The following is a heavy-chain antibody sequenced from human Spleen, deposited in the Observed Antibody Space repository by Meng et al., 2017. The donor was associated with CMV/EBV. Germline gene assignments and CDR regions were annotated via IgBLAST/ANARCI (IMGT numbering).Heavy chain of an antibody. J-gene: IGHJ5*02. CDR3: ARDFHQYCTTTSCYFFWFDP. D-gene: IGHD2-2*01. V-gene: IGHV4-39*07. CDR2: VSYSGTT. CDR1: GDPITSSSYH. Sequence: SETLSLTCTVSGDPITSSSYHWGWIRQTPGKGLEWIGSVSYSGTTYYNPSLTSRVTMSIDRSKNQFSLKLTSVTAADTAVYYCARDFHQYCTTTSCYFFWFDPWGQGTLVTVSS.